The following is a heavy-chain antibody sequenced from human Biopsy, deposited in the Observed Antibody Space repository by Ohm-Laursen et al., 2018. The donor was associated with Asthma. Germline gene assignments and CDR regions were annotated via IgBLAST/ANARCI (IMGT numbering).Heavy chain of an antibody. CDR1: PGSINDYY. J-gene: IGHJ5*02. CDR2: VHSSGST. D-gene: IGHD6-13*01. V-gene: IGHV4-59*01. Sequence: TLSLTCTVSPGSINDYYWNWIRQFPGKGLEWIGYVHSSGSTRFNPSLKSRVTVSIDTSVDQVSLKLSSVSAADTAIYYCARATSTWSQSGPHFFDHWGPGTLVTVSS. CDR3: ARATSTWSQSGPHFFDH.